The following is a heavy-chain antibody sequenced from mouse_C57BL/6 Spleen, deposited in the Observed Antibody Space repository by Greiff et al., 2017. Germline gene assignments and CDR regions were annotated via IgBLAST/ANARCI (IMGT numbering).Heavy chain of an antibody. CDR3: ARRGNYEDYFDY. J-gene: IGHJ2*01. V-gene: IGHV1-69*01. Sequence: QVQLQQPGAELVMPGASVKLSCKASGYTFTSYWMHWVKQRPGQGLEWIGEIDPSDSYTNSTQKFKGKSTLTVDKSSSTAYMKLRSLTSEDSAVYYCARRGNYEDYFDYWGQGTTLTVSS. CDR1: GYTFTSYW. D-gene: IGHD2-1*01. CDR2: IDPSDSYT.